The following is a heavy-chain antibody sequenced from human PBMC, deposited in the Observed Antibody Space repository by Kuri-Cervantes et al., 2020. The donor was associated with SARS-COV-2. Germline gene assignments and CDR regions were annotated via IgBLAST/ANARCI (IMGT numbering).Heavy chain of an antibody. J-gene: IGHJ4*02. Sequence: SETLPLTCTVSGGSISSGDYYWSWIRQPPGKGLEWIGYIYYSGSTYYNPSLKSRVTISVDTSKNQFSLKLSSVTAADTAVYYCAGSTASPYYFDYWGQGTLVTVSS. V-gene: IGHV4-30-4*08. CDR1: GGSISSGDYY. CDR2: IYYSGST. CDR3: AGSTASPYYFDY.